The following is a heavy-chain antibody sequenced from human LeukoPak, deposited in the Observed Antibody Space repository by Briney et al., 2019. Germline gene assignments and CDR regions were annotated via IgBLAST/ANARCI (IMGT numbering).Heavy chain of an antibody. CDR1: GITFSTSS. CDR2: ISGSGGST. CDR3: AKDAFGGVIVN. Sequence: GGSLRLSCAASGITFSTSSLNWVRQAPGKGLEWVSAISGSGGSTYYADSVKGRFTISRDNSKNTLYLQMNSLRAEDTAVYYCAKDAFGGVIVNWGQGTLVTVSS. J-gene: IGHJ4*02. D-gene: IGHD3-16*02. V-gene: IGHV3-23*01.